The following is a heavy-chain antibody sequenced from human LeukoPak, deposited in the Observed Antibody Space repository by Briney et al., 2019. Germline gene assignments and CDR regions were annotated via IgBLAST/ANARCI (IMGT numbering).Heavy chain of an antibody. D-gene: IGHD5/OR15-5a*01. Sequence: ASVKVSCKASGYTFTTHGVSWVRQVPGQGLEWMGWIITRSGDSNYAQKLQGRVTMTTDTSTSTAYMELRSLRSDDTAVYYCARGAPGAAVYDYWGQGTLVTVSS. J-gene: IGHJ4*02. CDR2: IITRSGDS. CDR3: ARGAPGAAVYDY. V-gene: IGHV1-18*01. CDR1: GYTFTTHG.